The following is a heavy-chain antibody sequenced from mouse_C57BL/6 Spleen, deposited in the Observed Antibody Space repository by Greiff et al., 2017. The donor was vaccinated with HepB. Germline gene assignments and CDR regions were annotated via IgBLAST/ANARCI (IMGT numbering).Heavy chain of an antibody. V-gene: IGHV1-18*01. CDR2: INPNNGGT. J-gene: IGHJ4*01. D-gene: IGHD2-12*01. CDR1: GYTFTDYN. CDR3: ARDDVGYYAMDY. Sequence: EVQLQESGPELVKPGASVKIPCKASGYTFTDYNMDWVKQSHGKSLEWIGDINPNNGGTIYNQKFKGKATLTVDKSSSTAYMELRSLTSEDTAVYYCARDDVGYYAMDYWGQGTSVTVSS.